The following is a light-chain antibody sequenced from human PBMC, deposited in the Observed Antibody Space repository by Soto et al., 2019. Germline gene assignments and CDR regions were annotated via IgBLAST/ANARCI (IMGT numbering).Light chain of an antibody. V-gene: IGLV2-8*01. Sequence: QSVLTQPPSASGSPGQSVTISCTGTSSDVGGYNYVSWYQQHPGKAPKLMIYEVSKRPSGVPDRFSGSKSGNTASLTVSGLQAEDEADYWCAAWDDSLNGWLFGGGTKLTVL. CDR3: AAWDDSLNGWL. CDR2: EVS. J-gene: IGLJ3*02. CDR1: SSDVGGYNY.